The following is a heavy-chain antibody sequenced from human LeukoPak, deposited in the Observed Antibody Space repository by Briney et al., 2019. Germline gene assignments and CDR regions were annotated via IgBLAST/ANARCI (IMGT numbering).Heavy chain of an antibody. D-gene: IGHD6-19*01. V-gene: IGHV3-23*01. Sequence: LSLTCAVYAGSFSGFYWSWIRHPPRKGLEWVSTINANSGATSYTASVRGRFTISGHNSKHKLYMQLNRVRGEETAVYSGANPIGGGLTVSRDCFDPWGQGTLVIVSS. CDR2: INANSGAT. CDR3: ANPIGGGLTVSRDCFDP. J-gene: IGHJ4*01. CDR1: AGSFSGFY.